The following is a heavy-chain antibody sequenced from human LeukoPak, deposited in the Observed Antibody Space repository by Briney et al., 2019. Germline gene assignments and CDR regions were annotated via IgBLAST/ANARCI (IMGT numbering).Heavy chain of an antibody. J-gene: IGHJ4*02. Sequence: SETLSLTCTVSGGSISSYYWSWIRQPPGKGLEWIGYIYYSGSTNYNPSLKSRVTISVDTSKNQFSLKLSSVTDADTAVYYCAMQQWLVRGGYFDYWGQGTLVTVSS. CDR1: GGSISSYY. CDR3: AMQQWLVRGGYFDY. D-gene: IGHD6-19*01. CDR2: IYYSGST. V-gene: IGHV4-59*01.